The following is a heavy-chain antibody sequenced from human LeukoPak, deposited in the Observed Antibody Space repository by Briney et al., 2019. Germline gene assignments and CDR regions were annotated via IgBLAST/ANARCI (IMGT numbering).Heavy chain of an antibody. J-gene: IGHJ5*02. D-gene: IGHD6-19*01. CDR1: GYRFTSYW. CDR2: IYPGDSDT. Sequence: GESLQISCKGSGYRFTSYWIGWVRQLPGKGLEWMGIIYPGDSDTRYSPSFQGQVTISADKSISTAYLQWSSLKASDTAMYYCARSAGSGWLSNWFDPWGQGTLVTVSS. CDR3: ARSAGSGWLSNWFDP. V-gene: IGHV5-51*01.